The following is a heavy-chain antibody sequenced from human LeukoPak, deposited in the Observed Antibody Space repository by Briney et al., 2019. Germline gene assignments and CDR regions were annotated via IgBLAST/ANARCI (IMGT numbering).Heavy chain of an antibody. J-gene: IGHJ4*02. CDR1: GDSFSSITYS. V-gene: IGHV4-30-4*07. Sequence: PSETLSLTCAVSGDSFSSITYSRTWIRQPPGKGLEWIGYVYYSGSSYYSPSLQSRVTISVDTSKNQFSMKLSSVTAADTAVYYCARTKGAAYFDYWGQGTLVTVSS. CDR3: ARTKGAAYFDY. CDR2: VYYSGSS. D-gene: IGHD1-26*01.